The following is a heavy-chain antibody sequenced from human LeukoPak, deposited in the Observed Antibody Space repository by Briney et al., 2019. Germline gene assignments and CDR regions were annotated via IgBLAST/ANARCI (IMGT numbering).Heavy chain of an antibody. CDR2: FAPEDGET. CDR3: AIDRGGGWYKWFDP. V-gene: IGHV1-24*01. D-gene: IGHD6-19*01. J-gene: IGHJ5*02. CDR1: GYTPTEIS. Sequence: ASVKVSCKVSGYTPTEISMHWVRQAPGKGLEWMGGFAPEDGETIYAQKFQGRVTVTEDTSTDTAYMELSSLRSEDTAVYYCAIDRGGGWYKWFDPWGQGTLVTVSS.